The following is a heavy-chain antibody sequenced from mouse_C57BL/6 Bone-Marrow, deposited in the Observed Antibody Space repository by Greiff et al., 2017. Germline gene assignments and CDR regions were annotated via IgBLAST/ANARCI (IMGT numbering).Heavy chain of an antibody. V-gene: IGHV1-80*01. CDR2: IYTGDGDT. D-gene: IGHD1-1*01. CDR1: GYAFSSYW. J-gene: IGHJ3*01. Sequence: LVESGAALVKPGASVKISCKASGYAFSSYWMNWVKPRPGKGLEWIGQIYTGDGDTNYNGKFKGQDTLTADKSSSTVYIQLSSLTSEDAAVYVWARIYYYGSSYGGPAWFAYWGQGTLVTVSA. CDR3: ARIYYYGSSYGGPAWFAY.